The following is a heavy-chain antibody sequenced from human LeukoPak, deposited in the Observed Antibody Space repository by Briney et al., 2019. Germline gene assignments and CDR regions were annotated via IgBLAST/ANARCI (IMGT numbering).Heavy chain of an antibody. CDR2: MNPNSGNT. Sequence: ASVKVSCKASGYTFTSYDMNWVRQATGQGLEWMGWMNPNSGNTGYAQKFQGRVTMTRNTSISTAYMELSSLRSEDTAVYYCARGLYDSSGYHVDYWGQGTLVTVSS. D-gene: IGHD3-22*01. J-gene: IGHJ4*02. CDR1: GYTFTSYD. V-gene: IGHV1-8*01. CDR3: ARGLYDSSGYHVDY.